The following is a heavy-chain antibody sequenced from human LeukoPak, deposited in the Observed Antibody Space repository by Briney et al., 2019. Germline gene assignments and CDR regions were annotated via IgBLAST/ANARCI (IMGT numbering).Heavy chain of an antibody. CDR3: ARYQTPIAAAGSRYAFDI. Sequence: SETLSLTCTVSGGSISSYFWSWIRQPPGKGLEWIGYIYYSGSTNYNPSLKSRVTMLVDTSKNQFSLKLSSVTAADTAVYYCARYQTPIAAAGSRYAFDIWGQGTMVTVSS. CDR1: GGSISSYF. J-gene: IGHJ3*02. CDR2: IYYSGST. D-gene: IGHD6-13*01. V-gene: IGHV4-59*01.